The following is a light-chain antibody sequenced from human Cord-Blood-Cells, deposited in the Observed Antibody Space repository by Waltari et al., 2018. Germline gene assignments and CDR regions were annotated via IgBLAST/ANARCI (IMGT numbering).Light chain of an antibody. J-gene: IGKJ4*01. CDR1: QSNSSW. CDR3: QQYNSYSLT. Sequence: DIQMPQSPSTLSASVGDSVTITCRDSQSNSSWLAWYQQKPGKAPKRLIYKASSLESGVPSRFSGSGSGTEVTLTISSLQPDDFATYYCQQYNSYSLTFGGGTKVEIK. V-gene: IGKV1-5*03. CDR2: KAS.